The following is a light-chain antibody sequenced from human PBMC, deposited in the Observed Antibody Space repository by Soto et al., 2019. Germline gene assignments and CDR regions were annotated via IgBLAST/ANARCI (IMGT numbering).Light chain of an antibody. V-gene: IGLV2-8*01. J-gene: IGLJ1*01. CDR2: EVV. Sequence: HSVLPQSPSACGSPGQSFTISCTGTKNYIGVYDFVSWYHHHPGKAPRLIIYEVVQRPSGVPDRFSGSKSGNTASLTVSGLQAADEADYFCKSYAGSNTYVFGSGTKVTVL. CDR1: KNYIGVYDF. CDR3: KSYAGSNTYV.